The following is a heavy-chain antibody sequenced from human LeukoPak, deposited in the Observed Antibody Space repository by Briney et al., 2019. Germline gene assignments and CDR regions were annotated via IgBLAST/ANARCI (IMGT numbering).Heavy chain of an antibody. CDR1: GGSISSSINS. CDR2: IYYTGRT. D-gene: IGHD6-13*01. Sequence: SETLSFTCTFPGGSISSSINSWGWIRQPPGKGLEWTGSIYYTGRTYYNPSLKSRVTISVDTSKNQFSLKLSSVTAADTAVYYCAQSLGSSNWIGNWFDPWGQGTLVTVSS. CDR3: AQSLGSSNWIGNWFDP. V-gene: IGHV4-39*01. J-gene: IGHJ5*02.